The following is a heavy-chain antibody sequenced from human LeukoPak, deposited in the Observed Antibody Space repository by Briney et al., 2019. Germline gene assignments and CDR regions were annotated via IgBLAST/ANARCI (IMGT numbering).Heavy chain of an antibody. Sequence: GGSLRLSCAASGFTFSSHWMHCVSQTPGKGLVWVARIKSDGSRTTYAGSVKGRFTISRDNAKNTLYLQMNSLRAEDTAVFYCAREDYNDNGWYFDLWGRGTLVTVSS. CDR3: AREDYNDNGWYFDL. D-gene: IGHD3-22*01. J-gene: IGHJ2*01. CDR1: GFTFSSHW. CDR2: IKSDGSRT. V-gene: IGHV3-74*01.